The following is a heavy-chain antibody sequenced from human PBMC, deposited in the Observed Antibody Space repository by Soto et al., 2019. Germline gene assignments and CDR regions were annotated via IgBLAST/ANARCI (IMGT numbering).Heavy chain of an antibody. CDR2: IIPIFGTA. CDR3: ARGLMTTVVTRWGAFDI. J-gene: IGHJ3*02. CDR1: GGTFSSYA. V-gene: IGHV1-69*13. D-gene: IGHD4-17*01. Sequence: GASVKVSCKASGGTFSSYAISWVRQAPGQGLEWMGGIIPIFGTANYAQKFQGRVTITADESTSTAYMELSSLRSEDTAVYYCARGLMTTVVTRWGAFDIWGQGTMVTVSS.